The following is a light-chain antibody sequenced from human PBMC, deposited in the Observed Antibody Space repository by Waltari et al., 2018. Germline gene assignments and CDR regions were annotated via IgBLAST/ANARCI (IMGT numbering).Light chain of an antibody. CDR3: QSWDSTTVV. CDR1: KLGDKY. J-gene: IGLJ2*01. Sequence: SYELTQSPSVSVSPGQTATITCSGDKLGDKYVCWYQQKPGQSPVMVIYQDTKRPSGIPDRFSGSNSGNTATLTLSGTQALDEADYYCQSWDSTTVVFGGGTKLTVL. CDR2: QDT. V-gene: IGLV3-1*01.